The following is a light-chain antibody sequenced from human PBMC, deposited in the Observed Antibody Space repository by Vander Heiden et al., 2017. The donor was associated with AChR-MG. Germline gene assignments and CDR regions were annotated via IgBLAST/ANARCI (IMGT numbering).Light chain of an antibody. J-gene: IGKJ2*01. CDR1: QSVSSTY. CDR2: GAS. V-gene: IGKV3-20*01. CDR3: QQYGSSPMYT. Sequence: EIVLTQSPGTLSLSPGERATLSCRASQSVSSTYLVWYQQKPGQAPRLLIHGASSRATGIPDRFSGSGSGTDFTLTISRLEPEDFAVYYCQQYGSSPMYTFGQGTKLEIK.